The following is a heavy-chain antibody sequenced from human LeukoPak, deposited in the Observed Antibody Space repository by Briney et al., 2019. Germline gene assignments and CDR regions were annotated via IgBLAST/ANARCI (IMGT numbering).Heavy chain of an antibody. D-gene: IGHD2-8*01. CDR2: ITSKTNGGTT. CDR1: GFIFSDAW. J-gene: IGHJ4*02. Sequence: GGSLRLSCAAPGFIFSDAWMNWVRQAPGKGLEWVGRITSKTNGGTTESAAPVKGRFTISRDDSKNTLYLQMNSLKTEDTAMYYCATDESNSLFYWGQGTLVTVSS. CDR3: ATDESNSLFY. V-gene: IGHV3-15*05.